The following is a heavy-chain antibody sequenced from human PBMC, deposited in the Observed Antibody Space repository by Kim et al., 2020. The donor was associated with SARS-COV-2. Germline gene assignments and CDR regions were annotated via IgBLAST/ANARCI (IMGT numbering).Heavy chain of an antibody. D-gene: IGHD4-4*01. V-gene: IGHV3-23*01. CDR3: AKEDYSSGDFDY. J-gene: IGHJ4*02. Sequence: YADSVKGRFSISKDNSKNTLYLQMNSLRAEDTAVYYCAKEDYSSGDFDYWGQGTLVTVSS.